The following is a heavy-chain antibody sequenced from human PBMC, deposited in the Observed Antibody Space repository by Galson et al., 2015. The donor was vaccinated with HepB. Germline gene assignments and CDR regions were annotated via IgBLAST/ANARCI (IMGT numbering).Heavy chain of an antibody. D-gene: IGHD3-22*01. CDR2: INPNSGDT. J-gene: IGHJ4*02. Sequence: SVKVSCKASGYTFTSYYIHWVRQAPGQGLEWMGWINPNSGDTNYALKFQGRVTMTRDTSISTVYMEVTRLRSDDTAVYYCARADYYDTNNYYPDYWGQGTLVTVSS. V-gene: IGHV1-2*02. CDR1: GYTFTSYY. CDR3: ARADYYDTNNYYPDY.